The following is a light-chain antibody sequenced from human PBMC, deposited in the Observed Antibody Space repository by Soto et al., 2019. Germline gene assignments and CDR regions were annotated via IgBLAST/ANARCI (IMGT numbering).Light chain of an antibody. Sequence: QSALTQPASVSGSPGQSITISCTGTSSDVGSYNLVSWYQQHPGKAPKLMIYEGSKRPSGVSNRFSGSKSGNSASLTISGLQAGEEADYYCCSYAGSSTSGVVFGGGTKLTVL. CDR2: EGS. J-gene: IGLJ2*01. V-gene: IGLV2-23*01. CDR1: SSDVGSYNL. CDR3: CSYAGSSTSGVV.